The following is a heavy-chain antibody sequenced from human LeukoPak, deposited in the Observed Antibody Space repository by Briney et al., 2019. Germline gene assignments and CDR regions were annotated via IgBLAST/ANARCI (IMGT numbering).Heavy chain of an antibody. V-gene: IGHV3-23*01. J-gene: IGHJ4*02. D-gene: IGHD3-16*02. CDR1: GFTFSSYA. CDR3: ARDYYDYVWGSYRAYFDY. Sequence: GGSLRLSCAASGFTFSSYAMSWVRQAPGKGLEWVSAISGSGGSTYYADSVKGRFTISRDNSKNTLYLQMDSLRAEDTAVYYCARDYYDYVWGSYRAYFDYWGQGTLVTVSS. CDR2: ISGSGGST.